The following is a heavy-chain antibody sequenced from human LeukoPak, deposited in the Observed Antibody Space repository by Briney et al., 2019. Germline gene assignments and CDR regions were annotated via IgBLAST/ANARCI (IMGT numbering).Heavy chain of an antibody. D-gene: IGHD3-3*02. CDR2: IIPIFGTA. V-gene: IGHV1-69*05. CDR1: GGTFSSYA. Sequence: VASVKVSCKASGGTFSSYAISWVRQAPGQGLEWMGGIIPIFGTANYAQKFQGRVTITTDESTSTAFMDLSSLRSEDTAVYYCARGKLGYYYYHMDAWGKGTTVTVSS. CDR3: ARGKLGYYYYHMDA. J-gene: IGHJ6*03.